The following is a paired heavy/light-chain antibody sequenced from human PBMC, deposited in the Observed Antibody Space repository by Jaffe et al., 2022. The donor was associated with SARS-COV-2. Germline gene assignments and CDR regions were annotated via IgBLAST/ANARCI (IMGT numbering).Heavy chain of an antibody. CDR2: ISWDSHSR. J-gene: IGHJ6*03. D-gene: IGHD3-9*01. V-gene: IGHV3-43*01. Sequence: EVQLVESGGAVVQPGGSLRLSCAASGFTFDDYTMHWVRQAPGKGLEWVSLISWDSHSRYYLDSLKGRFTVSRDNSRKSLYLQMNSLTREDTAFYYCARGSQTYDVLTGYPESHYYLDVWGTGTTVTVSS. CDR3: ARGSQTYDVLTGYPESHYYLDV. CDR1: GFTFDDYT.
Light chain of an antibody. Sequence: DIVMTQSPGSLPVSLGETATINCKSSQSVLHTSNKKNYVAWYQQKPGQPLKLLIYWASTRQSGVPDRFSGSGSGTDFTLTISSLRAEDVAVYYCQQYYNTPPTFGGGTKVEIK. CDR3: QQYYNTPPT. V-gene: IGKV4-1*01. J-gene: IGKJ4*01. CDR2: WAS. CDR1: QSVLHTSNKKNY.